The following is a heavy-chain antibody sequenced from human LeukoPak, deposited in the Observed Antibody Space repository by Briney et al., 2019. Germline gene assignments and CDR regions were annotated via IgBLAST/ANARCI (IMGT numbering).Heavy chain of an antibody. CDR3: ARDKDAFDI. CDR1: GFTFRSYA. CDR2: ISSSGSTI. J-gene: IGHJ3*02. V-gene: IGHV3-48*03. Sequence: GGSLRLSCAASGFTFRSYAMNWIRQAPGKGLEWVSYISSSGSTIYYADSVKGRFTISRDNAKNSLYLQMNSLRAEDTAVYYCARDKDAFDIWGQGTMVTVSS.